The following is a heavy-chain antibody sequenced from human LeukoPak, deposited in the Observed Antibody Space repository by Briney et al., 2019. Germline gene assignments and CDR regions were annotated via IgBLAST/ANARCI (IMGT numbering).Heavy chain of an antibody. J-gene: IGHJ1*01. CDR1: GGSFSGYY. D-gene: IGHD2-2*02. Sequence: SETLSLTFAVYGGSFSGYYWSWIRQPPGKGLEWIGEINHSGSTNYNPSLKSRVTISVDTSKNQFSLKLSSVTAADTAVYYCARPGAAIGKGYFQHWGQGTLVTVSS. V-gene: IGHV4-34*01. CDR3: ARPGAAIGKGYFQH. CDR2: INHSGST.